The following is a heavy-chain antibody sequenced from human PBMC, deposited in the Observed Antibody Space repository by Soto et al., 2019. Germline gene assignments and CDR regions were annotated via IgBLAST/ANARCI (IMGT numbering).Heavy chain of an antibody. J-gene: IGHJ6*02. CDR1: GGSISSSSYY. Sequence: SETLSLTCTVSGGSISSSSYYWGWIRQPPXKGLEWIGSIYYSGSTYYNPSLKSRVTISVDTSKNQFSLKLSSVTAADTAVYYCARQGYCSSTSCYYYYYGMDVWGHGTTVTVSS. CDR2: IYYSGST. D-gene: IGHD2-2*01. CDR3: ARQGYCSSTSCYYYYYGMDV. V-gene: IGHV4-39*01.